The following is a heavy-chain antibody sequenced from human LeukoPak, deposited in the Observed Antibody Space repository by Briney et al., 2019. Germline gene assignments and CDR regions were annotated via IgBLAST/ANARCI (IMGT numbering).Heavy chain of an antibody. CDR3: ARLTRPTTSWFDP. CDR2: IYYSGTT. CDR1: GASIDSYY. Sequence: SETLSLTCTISGASIDSYYWSWIRQPPGKGLEWIGYIYYSGTTNYNPSLKRRVTISVDTSKNQFSLKLSSVTAADTAMYYCARLTRPTTSWFDPWGQGTLVTVSS. J-gene: IGHJ5*02. V-gene: IGHV4-59*01. D-gene: IGHD5-12*01.